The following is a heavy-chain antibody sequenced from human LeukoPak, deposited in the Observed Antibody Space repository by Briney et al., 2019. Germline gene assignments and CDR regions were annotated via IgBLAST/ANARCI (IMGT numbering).Heavy chain of an antibody. D-gene: IGHD3-22*01. CDR2: IYYSGST. J-gene: IGHJ4*02. Sequence: PSQTLSLTCTVSGGSISSGDYYWSWIRQPPGKGLEWIGYIYYSGSTYYNPSLKSRVTISVDTSKNQFSLRLSSVTAADTAVYYCARENYYDSSVVDYWGQGTLVTVSS. V-gene: IGHV4-30-4*01. CDR3: ARENYYDSSVVDY. CDR1: GGSISSGDYY.